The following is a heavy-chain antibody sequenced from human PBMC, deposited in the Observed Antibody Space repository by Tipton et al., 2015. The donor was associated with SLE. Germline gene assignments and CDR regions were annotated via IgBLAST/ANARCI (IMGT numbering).Heavy chain of an antibody. CDR3: AKDRTMVVDAFES. Sequence: SLRLSCVASGFRFDEYAMHWVRQAPGKGLEWVAVIWYDGSNKYYADSVKGRFTISRDNSKNTLYLQMNSLRAEDTAVYYCAKDRTMVVDAFESWGQGTMVTVSS. D-gene: IGHD4/OR15-4a*01. V-gene: IGHV3-30*18. CDR1: GFRFDEYA. CDR2: IWYDGSNK. J-gene: IGHJ3*02.